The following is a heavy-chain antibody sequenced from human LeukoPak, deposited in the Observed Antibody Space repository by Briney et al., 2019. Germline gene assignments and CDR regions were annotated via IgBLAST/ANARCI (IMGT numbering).Heavy chain of an antibody. J-gene: IGHJ4*02. CDR3: ARSILAGTGGFDY. CDR1: GFTFSSYA. CDR2: ISSSGSYI. D-gene: IGHD6-19*01. V-gene: IGHV3-21*01. Sequence: GGSLRLSCAASGFTFSSYAMSWVRQAPGKGLEWFSSISSSGSYIYYADSLKGRFTVSRDNAKNSLYLQMNSLRAEDTAIYYCARSILAGTGGFDYWGQGSLITVSS.